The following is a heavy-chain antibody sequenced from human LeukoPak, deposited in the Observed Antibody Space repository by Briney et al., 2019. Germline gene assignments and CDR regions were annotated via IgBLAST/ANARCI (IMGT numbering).Heavy chain of an antibody. CDR1: GFTFSTYG. CDR3: ARVSSGYSYGYDAFDI. Sequence: GGSLRLSCAASGFTFSTYGMHWVRQDPGKGLEWVAFIRYDGSNKYYADSVKGRFTISRDNSKNTLYLQMNSLRAEDTAVYYCARVSSGYSYGYDAFDIWGQGTMVTVSS. CDR2: IRYDGSNK. V-gene: IGHV3-30*02. D-gene: IGHD5-18*01. J-gene: IGHJ3*02.